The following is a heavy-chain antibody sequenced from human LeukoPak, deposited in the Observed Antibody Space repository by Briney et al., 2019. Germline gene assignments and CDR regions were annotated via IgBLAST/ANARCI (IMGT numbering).Heavy chain of an antibody. J-gene: IGHJ6*03. V-gene: IGHV1-2*02. Sequence: ASVKVSCKASGYTFTGYYMHWVRQAPGQGLEWMGWINPNSGGTNYAQKFQGRVTMTRDTSISTAYMELSRLRSDDTAVYYCARGVVRGTRNYYYYYMDVWGKGTTVTVSS. CDR2: INPNSGGT. CDR3: ARGVVRGTRNYYYYYMDV. CDR1: GYTFTGYY. D-gene: IGHD3-10*02.